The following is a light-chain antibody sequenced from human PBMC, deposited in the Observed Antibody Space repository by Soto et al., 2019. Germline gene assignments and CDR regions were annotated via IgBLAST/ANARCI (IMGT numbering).Light chain of an antibody. CDR3: QQLKSYPLS. J-gene: IGKJ4*01. CDR2: AAS. CDR1: QDISSY. V-gene: IGKV1-9*01. Sequence: DIQLTQSPSFLSASVGDRVTITCRTSQDISSYLAWYQQKPGNAPQLLISAASTLQSGVPARFSGSGSGTDFTLTISSLQPEDFAAYYCQQLKSYPLSFGGGTKVEI.